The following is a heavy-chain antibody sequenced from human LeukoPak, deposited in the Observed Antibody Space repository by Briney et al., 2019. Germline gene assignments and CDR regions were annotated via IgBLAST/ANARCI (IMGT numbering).Heavy chain of an antibody. CDR3: AKGPTGTRFDY. CDR1: GVTLSSYA. D-gene: IGHD1-7*01. CDR2: ISSSGSGGST. V-gene: IGHV3-23*01. J-gene: IGHJ4*02. Sequence: GGSLRLSCAASGVTLSSYAMSWARQAPGKGLEWVSGISSSGSGGSTYYADSVKGRFTISRDNSKNTLYLQMNSLRAEDTAVYYCAKGPTGTRFDYWGQGTLVTVSS.